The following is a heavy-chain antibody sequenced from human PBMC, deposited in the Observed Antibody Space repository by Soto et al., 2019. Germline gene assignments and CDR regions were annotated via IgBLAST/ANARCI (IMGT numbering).Heavy chain of an antibody. Sequence: SETLSLTCTVSGDSISLYYWTWIRQPAGKGLEWIGRIHPTGSASYNPPLKSRVSVSVDTSKNQLSLRLTSVTAADTAVYFCATDTSGRDAFDIWGQGTMVTVSS. V-gene: IGHV4-4*07. CDR3: ATDTSGRDAFDI. J-gene: IGHJ3*02. CDR1: GDSISLYY. D-gene: IGHD6-19*01. CDR2: IHPTGSA.